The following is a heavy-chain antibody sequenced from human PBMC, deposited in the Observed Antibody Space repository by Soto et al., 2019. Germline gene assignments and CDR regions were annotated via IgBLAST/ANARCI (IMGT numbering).Heavy chain of an antibody. J-gene: IGHJ4*02. CDR3: ARGGSNRFGL. Sequence: EEQLVESGGGLVQPGGSLTVSCAASGFTLSGHWMTWVRQAPGKGLEWVASIKEDGSEKKYVDSAKGRFTISRDNAKKSLYLQMNSLRGDDTAVYYCARGGSNRFGLWGQGTLVTVSS. V-gene: IGHV3-7*04. CDR1: GFTLSGHW. CDR2: IKEDGSEK. D-gene: IGHD6-13*01.